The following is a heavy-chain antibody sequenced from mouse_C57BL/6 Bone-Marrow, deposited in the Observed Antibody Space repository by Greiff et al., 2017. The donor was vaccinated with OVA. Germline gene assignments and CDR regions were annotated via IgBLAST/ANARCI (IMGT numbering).Heavy chain of an antibody. D-gene: IGHD1-1*01. CDR2: IYPRSGNT. V-gene: IGHV1-81*01. Sequence: VQLQQSGAELARPGASVKLSCKASGYTFTSYGISWVKQRTGQGLEWIGEIYPRSGNTYYNEKFKGKATLTADKSSSTAYMELRSLTSEDSAVYFCARRGVTTVGFAYWGQGTLVTVSA. CDR1: GYTFTSYG. J-gene: IGHJ3*01. CDR3: ARRGVTTVGFAY.